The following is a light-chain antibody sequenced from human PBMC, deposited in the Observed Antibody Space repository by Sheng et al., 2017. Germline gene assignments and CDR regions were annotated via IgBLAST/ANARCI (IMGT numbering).Light chain of an antibody. CDR2: GAS. Sequence: EIVLTQSPGTLSLSPGERATLSCRASQSVTSNYLAWYQQNPGQAPRLLISGASNRATGIPDRFSGSGSGTDFTLTISRLEPEDFAVYYCHQYASSPDTFGQGTRLEIK. J-gene: IGKJ2*01. CDR3: HQYASSPDT. CDR1: QSVTSNY. V-gene: IGKV3-20*01.